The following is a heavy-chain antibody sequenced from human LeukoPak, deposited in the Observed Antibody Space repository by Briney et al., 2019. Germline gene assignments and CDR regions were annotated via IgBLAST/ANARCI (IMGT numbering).Heavy chain of an antibody. CDR2: INSDGSST. V-gene: IGHV3-74*01. CDR1: GFTFSSYW. Sequence: GGSLRPSCAASGFTFSSYWMHWVRQAPGKGPVWVSRINSDGSSTSYADSVKGRFTISRDNAKNTLYLQMNSLRAEDTAVYYCATGERHGFDIWGQGTMVTVSS. CDR3: ATGERHGFDI. J-gene: IGHJ3*02.